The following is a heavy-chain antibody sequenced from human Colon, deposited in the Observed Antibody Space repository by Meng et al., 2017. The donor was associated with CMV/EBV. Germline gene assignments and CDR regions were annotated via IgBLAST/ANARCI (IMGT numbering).Heavy chain of an antibody. CDR1: GFTFSSYG. CDR2: IWYDGSNK. J-gene: IGHJ4*02. V-gene: IGHV3-33*01. CDR3: ARDGVVVLGATRD. D-gene: IGHD2-15*01. Sequence: GGSLRLSCAASGFTFSSYGMHWVRQAPGKGLEWVAVIWYDGSNKYYADSVKGRFTISRDNSKNTLYLQMNSLRAEDTAIYYCARDGVVVLGATRDWGQGTLVTVSS.